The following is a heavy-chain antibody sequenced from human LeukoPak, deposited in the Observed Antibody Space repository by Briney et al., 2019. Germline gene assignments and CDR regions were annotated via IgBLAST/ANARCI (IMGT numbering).Heavy chain of an antibody. Sequence: GGSLRLSCAASGFTFSSYAMAWVRQAPGKGLEGVSGISGGGHSTYYADSVKGRFTISRDNSQKTLYLQMNSPRAEDTAVYYCAKGVSISAAGVDYWGQGTLVTVSS. CDR2: ISGGGHST. J-gene: IGHJ4*02. D-gene: IGHD6-13*01. V-gene: IGHV3-23*01. CDR3: AKGVSISAAGVDY. CDR1: GFTFSSYA.